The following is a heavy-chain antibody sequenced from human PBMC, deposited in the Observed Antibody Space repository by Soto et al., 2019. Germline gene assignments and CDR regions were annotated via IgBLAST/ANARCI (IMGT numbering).Heavy chain of an antibody. J-gene: IGHJ5*02. CDR2: MNPNSGNT. D-gene: IGHD6-13*01. V-gene: IGHV1-8*01. CDR1: GYTFTSYD. CDR3: AGGLAAAGHNWFDP. Sequence: QVQLVQSGAEVKKPGASVKVSCKASGYTFTSYDINWVRQATGQGLEWMGWMNPNSGNTGYAQKFQGRVTMTRNTSISTAYREMSSLRSEDTAVYYCAGGLAAAGHNWFDPWGQGTLVTVSS.